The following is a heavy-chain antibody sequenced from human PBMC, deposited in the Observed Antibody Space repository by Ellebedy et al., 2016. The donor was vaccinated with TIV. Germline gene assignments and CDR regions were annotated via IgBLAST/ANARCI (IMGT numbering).Heavy chain of an antibody. CDR3: ARVATTGSTFDY. CDR2: IDYSGTT. J-gene: IGHJ4*02. V-gene: IGHV4-59*02. D-gene: IGHD1-7*01. CDR1: GVSVSSYY. Sequence: MPSETLSLTCTVSGVSVSSYYWSWIRQPPGKGLEWIGYIDYSGTTYFNPPLKSRVTLSLDTSKNQFSLRVNSVTAADTAVYYCARVATTGSTFDYWGQGALVTVSS.